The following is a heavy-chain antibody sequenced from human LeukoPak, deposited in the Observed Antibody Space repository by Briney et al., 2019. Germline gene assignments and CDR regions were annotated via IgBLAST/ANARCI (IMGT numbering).Heavy chain of an antibody. CDR2: ISGSGGST. Sequence: GGSLRLSCAASGFTFSSYAMSWVRQAPGKGLEWVSAISGSGGSTYYADSVKGRFTISRDNSKNTLYQQMNSLRAEDTAVYYCAKDLLPYCSSTSCTNFDYWGQGTLVTVSS. D-gene: IGHD2-2*01. CDR3: AKDLLPYCSSTSCTNFDY. V-gene: IGHV3-23*01. J-gene: IGHJ4*02. CDR1: GFTFSSYA.